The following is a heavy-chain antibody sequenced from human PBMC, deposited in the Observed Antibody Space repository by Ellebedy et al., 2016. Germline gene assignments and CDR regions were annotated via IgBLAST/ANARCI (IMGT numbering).Heavy chain of an antibody. D-gene: IGHD3-22*01. J-gene: IGHJ4*02. Sequence: GGSLRLXXAASGFTFSSYGMHWVRQAPGKGLEWVAVISYDGSNKYYADSVKGRFTISRDNSKNTLYLQMNSLRAEDTAVYYCARDDYYDSSGPGGYWGQGTLVTVSS. CDR3: ARDDYYDSSGPGGY. CDR2: ISYDGSNK. V-gene: IGHV3-30*03. CDR1: GFTFSSYG.